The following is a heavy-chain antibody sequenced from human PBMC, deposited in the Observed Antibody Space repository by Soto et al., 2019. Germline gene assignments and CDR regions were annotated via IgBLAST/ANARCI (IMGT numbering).Heavy chain of an antibody. CDR2: IYRTGST. Sequence: SETLSLTCAVSGGSFTSSNWWTWVRQPPGQGLEWIGEIYRTGSTNYNPSLKSRVTISLDKSENQFSLKVTSLTAADTAVYYCASRDPGTSVDYWGQGTLVTVSS. J-gene: IGHJ4*02. CDR1: GGSFTSSNW. V-gene: IGHV4-4*02. D-gene: IGHD1-7*01. CDR3: ASRDPGTSVDY.